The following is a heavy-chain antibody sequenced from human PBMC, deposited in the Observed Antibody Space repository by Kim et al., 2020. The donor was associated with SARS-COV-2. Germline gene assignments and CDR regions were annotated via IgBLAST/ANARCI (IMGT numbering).Heavy chain of an antibody. CDR3: AKTGGYEQWLVQRDEYFDY. V-gene: IGHV3-9*01. J-gene: IGHJ4*02. CDR1: GFTFDDYA. Sequence: GGSLRLSCAASGFTFDDYAMHWVRQAPGKGLEWVSGISWNSGSIGYADSVKGRFTISRDNAKNSLYLQMNSLRAEDTALYYCAKTGGYEQWLVQRDEYFDYWGQGPLVPVSS. CDR2: ISWNSGSI. D-gene: IGHD6-19*01.